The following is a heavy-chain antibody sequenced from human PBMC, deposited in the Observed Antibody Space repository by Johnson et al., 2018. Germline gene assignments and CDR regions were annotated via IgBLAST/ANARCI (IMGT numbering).Heavy chain of an antibody. CDR3: AKDLDVEVVETAGYFQH. Sequence: VQLVQSGGGLVKPGGSLRLSCAASGFTFSSYSMNWVRQAPGKGLEWVSSISSSSSYIYYADSVKGRFTISRDTAKNSLYMQMNSLGAEDTAMYYCAKDLDVEVVETAGYFQHWGQGTLVTVSS. D-gene: IGHD2-15*01. J-gene: IGHJ1*01. CDR1: GFTFSSYS. CDR2: ISSSSSYI. V-gene: IGHV3-21*01.